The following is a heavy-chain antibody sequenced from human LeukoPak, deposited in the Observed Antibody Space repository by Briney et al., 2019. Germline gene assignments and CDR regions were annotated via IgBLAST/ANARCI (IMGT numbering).Heavy chain of an antibody. J-gene: IGHJ5*02. D-gene: IGHD2-15*01. Sequence: PSETLSLTCTVSGGSISSSSYYWGWIRQPPGKGLEWIGSIYYSGSTYYNPSLKSRVTISVDRSKNQFSLKLSSVTAADTAVYYCARQRGLGYCSGGSCYSSWFDPWGQGTLVTVSS. CDR2: IYYSGST. CDR1: GGSISSSSYY. CDR3: ARQRGLGYCSGGSCYSSWFDP. V-gene: IGHV4-39*07.